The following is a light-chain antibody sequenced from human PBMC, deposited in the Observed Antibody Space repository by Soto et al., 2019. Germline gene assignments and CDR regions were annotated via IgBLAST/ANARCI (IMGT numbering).Light chain of an antibody. CDR1: SSDVGSYNL. CDR2: EGS. V-gene: IGLV2-23*01. CDR3: CSYAGSSTLV. Sequence: QSALTQPASVSGSPGQSITISCTGTSSDVGSYNLVSWYQPHPGKAPKLMIYEGSKRPSGASNRFSGSKSGNTASLTISGLQAEDEADYYCCSYAGSSTLVFGGGTKLTVL. J-gene: IGLJ2*01.